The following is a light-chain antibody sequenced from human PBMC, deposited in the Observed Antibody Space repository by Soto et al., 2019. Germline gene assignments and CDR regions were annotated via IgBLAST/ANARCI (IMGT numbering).Light chain of an antibody. CDR2: EVS. J-gene: IGLJ3*02. V-gene: IGLV2-14*01. Sequence: QSVLTQPASVSGSPGQSITISCTGTSSDVGAYKYVSWYQQHPGKAPKLMIYEVSNRPSGVSNRFSGSKSGNTASVTISGLQAEDEADYYCSSYTISSTWVFGGGTKLTVL. CDR3: SSYTISSTWV. CDR1: SSDVGAYKY.